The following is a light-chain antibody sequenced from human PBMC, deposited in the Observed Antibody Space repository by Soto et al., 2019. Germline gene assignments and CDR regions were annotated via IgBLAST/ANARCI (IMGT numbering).Light chain of an antibody. Sequence: QSVLTQPASVSGSPGQSITISCTGTSSDVGGYNYVSWYQQHPGNAPKLMIYDVSNRPSGVSNRVSGSKSGNTASLTNSGLQAEDEADYYCNSYTSNNPGVFGGGTKLPVL. J-gene: IGLJ2*01. CDR1: SSDVGGYNY. CDR3: NSYTSNNPGV. CDR2: DVS. V-gene: IGLV2-14*01.